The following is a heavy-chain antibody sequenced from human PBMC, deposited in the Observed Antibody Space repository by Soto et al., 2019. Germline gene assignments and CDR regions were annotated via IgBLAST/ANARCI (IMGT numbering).Heavy chain of an antibody. CDR1: GYTFTNHG. V-gene: IGHV1-18*04. D-gene: IGHD3-16*01. CDR3: ARDRVAGIWGDAFDI. J-gene: IGHJ3*02. Sequence: QVQLVQSGAEVKKPGASVKVSCKTSGYTFTNHGINWVRQAPGQRLEWMGWINPYNANVNYAQKLQGRVTMTTDTSSSTAYMALRSLTSDDTAVYYCARDRVAGIWGDAFDIWGQGTMVTVSS. CDR2: INPYNANV.